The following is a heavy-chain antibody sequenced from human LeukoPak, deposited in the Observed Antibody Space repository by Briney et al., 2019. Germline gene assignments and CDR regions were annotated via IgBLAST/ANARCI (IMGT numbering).Heavy chain of an antibody. D-gene: IGHD6-13*01. Sequence: GASVKVSCKASGYTFTSYGISWVRQAPGQGLEWMGWISAYNGYTNYAQKLQGRVTMTTDTSTSTAHMELRSLRSDDTAVYYCARVSPYSSSWYYYYYMDVWGKGTTVTVSS. CDR2: ISAYNGYT. J-gene: IGHJ6*03. CDR3: ARVSPYSSSWYYYYYMDV. V-gene: IGHV1-18*01. CDR1: GYTFTSYG.